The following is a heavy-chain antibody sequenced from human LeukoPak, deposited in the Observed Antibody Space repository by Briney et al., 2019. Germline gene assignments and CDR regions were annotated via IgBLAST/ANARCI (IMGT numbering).Heavy chain of an antibody. V-gene: IGHV3-30*02. CDR2: IRYDGSNK. CDR3: ASLRATGGAAAANYYYSYMDV. D-gene: IGHD6-13*01. J-gene: IGHJ6*03. CDR1: GLTFSSYG. Sequence: GGSLRLSCAASGLTFSSYGMHWVRQAPGKGLEWVAFIRYDGSNKVYADSVKGRFTISRDNSKSTLFLQMNSLRGEDTAVYYCASLRATGGAAAANYYYSYMDVWGKGTTVTISS.